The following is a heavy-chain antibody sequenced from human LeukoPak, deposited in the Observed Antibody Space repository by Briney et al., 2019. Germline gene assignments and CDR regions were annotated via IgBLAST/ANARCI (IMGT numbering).Heavy chain of an antibody. CDR3: ARLKDYFGSGSYFDY. J-gene: IGHJ4*02. Sequence: RESLKISCKGSGYSFTSYWIGWVRQMPGKGLEWMGIIYPGDSDTRYSPSFQGQVTISADKSITTAYLQWSSLKASDTAIYYCARLKDYFGSGSYFDYWGQGTLVTVSS. CDR2: IYPGDSDT. V-gene: IGHV5-51*01. CDR1: GYSFTSYW. D-gene: IGHD3-10*01.